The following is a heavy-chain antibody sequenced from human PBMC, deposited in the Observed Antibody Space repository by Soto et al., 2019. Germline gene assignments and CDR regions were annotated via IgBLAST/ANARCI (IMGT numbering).Heavy chain of an antibody. D-gene: IGHD2-15*01. J-gene: IGHJ3*02. CDR3: ASLGYCSGGSCYGAFDI. CDR1: GFTFSDHY. Sequence: EVQLVESGGGLVQPGVSLRLSCAASGFTFSDHYMDWVRQAPGKGLEWVGRTRNKANSYTTEYAASVKGRFTISRDDSKNSLYLQMNSLKTEDTAVYYCASLGYCSGGSCYGAFDIWGQGTMVTVSS. V-gene: IGHV3-72*01. CDR2: TRNKANSYTT.